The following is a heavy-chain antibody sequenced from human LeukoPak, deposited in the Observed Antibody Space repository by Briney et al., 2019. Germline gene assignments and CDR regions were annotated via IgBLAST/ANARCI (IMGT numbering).Heavy chain of an antibody. J-gene: IGHJ4*02. CDR1: GFTFNNYA. D-gene: IGHD3-10*01. Sequence: GGSLRLSCAASGFTFNNYAMSWARQAPGKGLEWVSAISGSGASTYYADSVKGRFTICRDNSKNTLYVQMNSLRAEDTAVYYCASAVVRAREIHWGQGTLVTVSS. CDR2: ISGSGAST. CDR3: ASAVVRAREIH. V-gene: IGHV3-23*01.